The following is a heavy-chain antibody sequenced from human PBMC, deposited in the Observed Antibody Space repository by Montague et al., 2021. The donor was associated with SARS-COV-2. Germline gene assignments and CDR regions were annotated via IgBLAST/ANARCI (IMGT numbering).Heavy chain of an antibody. Sequence: SETLSLTCTVSGGSISSYYWSWIRQPPGKGLEWIGYIYYSGSTNYNPSLKSRVTITVDTSKNQFSLKLSSVTAADKAVYYCARLEAGDCSGGSCYRSWFDPWGQGTLVTVSS. CDR2: IYYSGST. V-gene: IGHV4-59*08. CDR1: GGSISSYY. J-gene: IGHJ5*02. CDR3: ARLEAGDCSGGSCYRSWFDP. D-gene: IGHD2-15*01.